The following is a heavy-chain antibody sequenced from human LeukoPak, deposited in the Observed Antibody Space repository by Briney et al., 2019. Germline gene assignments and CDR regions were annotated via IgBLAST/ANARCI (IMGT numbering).Heavy chain of an antibody. CDR1: GGTFSSYA. CDR3: ARAWAACGGDCYSLFGFDY. V-gene: IGHV1-69*05. J-gene: IGHJ4*02. Sequence: SVKVSCKASGGTFSSYAISWVRQAPGQGLEWMGGIIPIFGTANYAQKFQGRVTITTDDSTSTAYIELSSLRSEDTAVYYCARAWAACGGDCYSLFGFDYWGQGTLVTVSS. D-gene: IGHD2-21*02. CDR2: IIPIFGTA.